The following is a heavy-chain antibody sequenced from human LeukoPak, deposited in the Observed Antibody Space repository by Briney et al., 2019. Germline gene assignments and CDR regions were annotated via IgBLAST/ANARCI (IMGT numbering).Heavy chain of an antibody. CDR1: GYRFTTYW. V-gene: IGHV5-51*01. J-gene: IGHJ4*02. CDR2: IYPGDSDT. Sequence: GESLKISCKGSGYRFTTYWIAWVRQMPGKGLEWMGIIYPGDSDTRYSPSFQGHVTISADKSITAAYLQWSSLKASDTAMYYCARGSSSWYLGYFDYWGQGTQVTVSS. CDR3: ARGSSSWYLGYFDY. D-gene: IGHD6-13*01.